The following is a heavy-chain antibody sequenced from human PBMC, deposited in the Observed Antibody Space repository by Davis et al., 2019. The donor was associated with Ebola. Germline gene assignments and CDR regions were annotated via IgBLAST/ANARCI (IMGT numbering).Heavy chain of an antibody. J-gene: IGHJ6*04. CDR3: AKDRQQQLILDLYYYYYGMDV. CDR2: IWYDGSNK. Sequence: GESLKISCAASGFTFSSYGMHWVRQAPGKGLEWVAVIWYDGSNKYYADSVKSRFTISRDNSKNTLSLQMNSLRAEDTAVYYCAKDRQQQLILDLYYYYYGMDVWGKGTTVTVSS. D-gene: IGHD6-13*01. CDR1: GFTFSSYG. V-gene: IGHV3-30*02.